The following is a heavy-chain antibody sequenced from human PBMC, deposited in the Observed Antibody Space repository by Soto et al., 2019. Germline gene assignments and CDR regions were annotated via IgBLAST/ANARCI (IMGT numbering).Heavy chain of an antibody. J-gene: IGHJ4*02. CDR2: ISSSSSYI. CDR1: GFTFSSYS. V-gene: IGHV3-21*01. D-gene: IGHD1-26*01. CDR3: ARDPGVGLGAYFDY. Sequence: GGSLRLSCAASGFTFSSYSMNWVRQAPGKGLEWVSSISSSSSYIYYADSVKGRFTISRDNAKNSLYLQMNSLRAEDTAVYYCARDPGVGLGAYFDYWGQGTLVTVSS.